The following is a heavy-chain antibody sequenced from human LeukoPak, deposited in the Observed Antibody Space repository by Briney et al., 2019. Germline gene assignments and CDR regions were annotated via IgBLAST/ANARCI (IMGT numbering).Heavy chain of an antibody. J-gene: IGHJ4*02. Sequence: GGSLRLSCAASGFTFSSYWMSWVRQAPGKGLEWVANIKQDGSEKYYVDSVKGRFTISRDNAKNSLYLQMNSLRAEDTAVYYCAREPSSSWYGDGYFDYWGQGTLVTVSS. CDR2: IKQDGSEK. CDR3: AREPSSSWYGDGYFDY. V-gene: IGHV3-7*01. CDR1: GFTFSSYW. D-gene: IGHD6-13*01.